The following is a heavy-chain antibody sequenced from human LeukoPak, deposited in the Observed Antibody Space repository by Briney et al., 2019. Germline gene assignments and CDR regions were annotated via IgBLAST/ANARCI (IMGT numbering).Heavy chain of an antibody. Sequence: PSGTLSLTCAVSGGSISSSNWWSWVRQPPGKGLEWIGEIYHSGSTNYNPSLKSRVTISVDTSKNQFSLKLSSVTAADTAVYYCARVRYDYAWGSYRPPFDYWGQGTLVTVSS. V-gene: IGHV4-4*02. D-gene: IGHD3-16*02. J-gene: IGHJ4*02. CDR1: GGSISSSNW. CDR3: ARVRYDYAWGSYRPPFDY. CDR2: IYHSGST.